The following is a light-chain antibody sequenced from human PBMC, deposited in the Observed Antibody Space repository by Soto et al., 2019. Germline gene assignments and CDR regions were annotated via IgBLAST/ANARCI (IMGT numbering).Light chain of an antibody. CDR3: SSHTSVNTRV. V-gene: IGLV2-14*01. CDR1: SSYVGTYDY. CDR2: EVT. Sequence: QSVLTQPASVSGSPGQSIAISCTGTSSYVGTYDYVSWYQQYPDKAPKLIIYEVTQRPSGVSNRFSGSKSGNTASLTISGLQAEDVADYYCSSHTSVNTRVFGTGTKVTVL. J-gene: IGLJ1*01.